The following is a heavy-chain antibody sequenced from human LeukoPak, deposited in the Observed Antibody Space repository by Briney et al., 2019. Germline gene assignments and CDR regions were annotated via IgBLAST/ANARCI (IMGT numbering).Heavy chain of an antibody. CDR3: ARDSIAAAGTRGYFQH. CDR2: IYHSGST. CDR1: GGSISSGGYY. Sequence: PSQTLSLTCTVSGGSISSGGYYWSWIRQPPGKGLEWIGYIYHSGSTYYNPSLKSRVTISVDRSKNQFSLKLSSVTAADTAVYYCARDSIAAAGTRGYFQHWGQGILVTVSS. D-gene: IGHD6-13*01. J-gene: IGHJ1*01. V-gene: IGHV4-30-2*01.